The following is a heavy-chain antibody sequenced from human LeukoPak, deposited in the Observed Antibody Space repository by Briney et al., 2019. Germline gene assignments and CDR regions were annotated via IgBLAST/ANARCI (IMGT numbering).Heavy chain of an antibody. CDR1: GYTFTGYY. CDR2: INPNSGGT. J-gene: IGHJ4*02. Sequence: GASVKVSCKASGYTFTGYYMHWVRQAPGQGLEWMGWINPNSGGTNYAQKFQGRVTMTRDTSISTAYMELSRLRSDDTAVYYCARGTQYSSGWYVGSFDYWGQGTLGTVSS. V-gene: IGHV1-2*02. D-gene: IGHD6-19*01. CDR3: ARGTQYSSGWYVGSFDY.